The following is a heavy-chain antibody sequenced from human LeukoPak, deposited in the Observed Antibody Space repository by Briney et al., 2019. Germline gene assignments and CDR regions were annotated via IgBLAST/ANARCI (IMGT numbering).Heavy chain of an antibody. Sequence: SETLSLTCAVYGGSFSGYYWSWIRQPPGKGLEWIGEINHSGTTNYNPSLKSRVTISVDTSKNQFSLKLSSVTAADTAVYYCAREELNIVATYDDYWGQGTLVTVSS. CDR3: AREELNIVATYDDY. J-gene: IGHJ4*02. V-gene: IGHV4-34*01. D-gene: IGHD5-12*01. CDR1: GGSFSGYY. CDR2: INHSGTT.